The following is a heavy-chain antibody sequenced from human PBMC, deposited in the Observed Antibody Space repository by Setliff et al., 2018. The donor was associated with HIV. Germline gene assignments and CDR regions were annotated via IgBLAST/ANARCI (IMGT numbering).Heavy chain of an antibody. CDR3: AKDPRAAVATICDY. CDR2: IWNDGTNE. D-gene: IGHD5-12*01. CDR1: GFTFSSYG. Sequence: PGGSLRLSCAASGFTFSSYGMHWVRQAPGKGLEGVAVIWNDGTNEYYADSVKGRFTISRDNSRNTLYLQMNSLRAEDTAVYYCAKDPRAAVATICDYWGQGTLVTVSS. J-gene: IGHJ4*02. V-gene: IGHV3-33*06.